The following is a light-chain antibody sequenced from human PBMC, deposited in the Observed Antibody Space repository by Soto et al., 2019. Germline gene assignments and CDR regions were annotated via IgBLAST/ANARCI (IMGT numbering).Light chain of an antibody. CDR2: GAS. V-gene: IGKV3-20*01. J-gene: IGKJ3*01. CDR1: QSISIS. Sequence: EIVLTQSPGTLSLSPGERATLSCRASQSISISLDWYQQKPGQAPRLLIYGASNRATGIPDRFSGSGSGTDFTLTISRLEPEDFAVYYCQHFTFGPGTKVDI. CDR3: QHFT.